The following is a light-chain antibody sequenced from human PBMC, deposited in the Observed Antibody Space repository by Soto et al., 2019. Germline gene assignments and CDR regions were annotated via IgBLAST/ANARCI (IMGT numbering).Light chain of an antibody. CDR3: QQRSNWPIT. CDR1: QSVSSN. CDR2: AVS. J-gene: IGKJ5*01. V-gene: IGKV3-11*01. Sequence: EVGMTQSPATLSVSPGERATLSCRASQSVSSNLSWYQQKPGQAPRLLIYAVSSRATGIPDRFSGSGSGTDFTLTISSLEPEDFAVYYCQQRSNWPITFGQGTRLEIK.